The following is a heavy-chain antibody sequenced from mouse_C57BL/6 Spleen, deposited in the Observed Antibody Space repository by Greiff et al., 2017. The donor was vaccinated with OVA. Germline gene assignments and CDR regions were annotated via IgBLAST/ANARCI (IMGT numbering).Heavy chain of an antibody. CDR3: ARYYGPYWYFDV. D-gene: IGHD1-1*01. CDR2: IDPEDGET. V-gene: IGHV14-2*01. Sequence: EVKVVESGAELVKPGASVKLSCTASGFNIKDYYMHWVKQRTEQGLEWIGRIDPEDGETKYAPKFQGKATITADTSSNTAYLQLSSLTSEDTAVYYCARYYGPYWYFDVWGTGTTVTVSS. J-gene: IGHJ1*03. CDR1: GFNIKDYY.